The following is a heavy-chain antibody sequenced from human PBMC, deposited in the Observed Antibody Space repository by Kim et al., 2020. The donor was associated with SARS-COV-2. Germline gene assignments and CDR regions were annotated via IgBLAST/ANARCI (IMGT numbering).Heavy chain of an antibody. Sequence: GGSLRLSCAASGFTFSSYGMHWVRQAPGKGLEWVAVISYDGSNKYYADSVKGRFTISRDNSKNTLYLQMNSLRAEDTAVYYCAKDILPEVVPYYYYGMDVWGQGTTVTVSS. D-gene: IGHD2-2*01. J-gene: IGHJ6*02. CDR3: AKDILPEVVPYYYYGMDV. CDR2: ISYDGSNK. V-gene: IGHV3-30*18. CDR1: GFTFSSYG.